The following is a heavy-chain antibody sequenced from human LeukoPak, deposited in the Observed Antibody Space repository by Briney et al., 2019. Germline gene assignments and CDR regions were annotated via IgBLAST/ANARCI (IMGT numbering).Heavy chain of an antibody. V-gene: IGHV3-33*06. CDR2: IWYDGSNK. D-gene: IGHD3-10*01. Sequence: PGGSLRLSCAASGFTFSSYGMHWVRQAPGKGLEWVAVIWYDGSNKYYADSVKGRFTISRDNSKNTLYLQMNSLRAEDTAVYYCAKGLRGYYYGYGIDYWGQGTLVTVSS. CDR1: GFTFSSYG. J-gene: IGHJ4*02. CDR3: AKGLRGYYYGYGIDY.